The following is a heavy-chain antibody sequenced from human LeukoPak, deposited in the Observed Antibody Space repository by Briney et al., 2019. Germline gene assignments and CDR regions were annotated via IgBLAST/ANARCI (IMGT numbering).Heavy chain of an antibody. CDR3: ARDKNLGIRNWFDP. CDR2: IYHSGST. V-gene: IGHV4-4*02. CDR1: GGSISSSNW. J-gene: IGHJ5*02. Sequence: KTSETLSLTCAVSGGSISSSNWWSWVRQPPGKGLEWIGEIYHSGSTDYNPSLKSRVTISVDKSKNQFSLKLSSVTAADTAVYYCARDKNLGIRNWFDPWGQGTLVTVSS. D-gene: IGHD7-27*01.